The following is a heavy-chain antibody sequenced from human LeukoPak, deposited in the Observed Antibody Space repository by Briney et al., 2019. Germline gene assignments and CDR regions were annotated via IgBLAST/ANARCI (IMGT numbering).Heavy chain of an antibody. Sequence: GGSLRLSCAASGFTFSSYSMKWVRQAPGKGLEWVSYISSGSSTIHYADSVKGRFTISRDNAKNSVYLQMNSLRAEDTAVYYCARAQNYVAAGSDYWGQGTLVTVSS. CDR3: ARAQNYVAAGSDY. V-gene: IGHV3-48*01. CDR2: ISSGSSTI. D-gene: IGHD6-13*01. J-gene: IGHJ4*02. CDR1: GFTFSSYS.